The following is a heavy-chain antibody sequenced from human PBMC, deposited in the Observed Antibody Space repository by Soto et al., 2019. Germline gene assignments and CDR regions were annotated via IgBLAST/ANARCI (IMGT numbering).Heavy chain of an antibody. CDR2: IYYSGST. J-gene: IGHJ6*03. CDR3: ARRASFVTTYYMDV. V-gene: IGHV4-59*08. Sequence: SETLSLTWTVSGGSISSYYWSWIRQPPGKGLEWIGYIYYSGSTNYNPSLKSRVTISVDTSKNQFSLKLSSVTAADTAVYYCARRASFVTTYYMDVWGKGTTVTVSS. D-gene: IGHD2-21*02. CDR1: GGSISSYY.